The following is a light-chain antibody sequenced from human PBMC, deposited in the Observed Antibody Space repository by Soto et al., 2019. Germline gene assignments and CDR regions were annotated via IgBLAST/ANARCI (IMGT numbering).Light chain of an antibody. Sequence: QAVVTQPPSVSGAPGQGVTISCTGSSSNIGAHYDAHWYQLLPGTAPKLLIYGNGNRPSEVPDRFSGSKSGTSASLVITGLQAEDEGDYYCQSYDSSLRASVFGGGTKLTVL. V-gene: IGLV1-40*01. CDR2: GNG. J-gene: IGLJ3*02. CDR1: SSNIGAHYD. CDR3: QSYDSSLRASV.